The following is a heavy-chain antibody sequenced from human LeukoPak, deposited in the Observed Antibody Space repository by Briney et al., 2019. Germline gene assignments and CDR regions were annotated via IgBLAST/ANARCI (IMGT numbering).Heavy chain of an antibody. Sequence: ASVKVSCKASGYTFTSYYMHWVRQAPGQGLEWMGIINPSGGSTSYAQKFQGRVTMTRDTSTSTVYMELSSLRSEDTAVYYCXXXVRDCSGGSCYRKFDYWGQGTLVTVSS. V-gene: IGHV1-46*01. J-gene: IGHJ4*02. CDR3: XXXVRDCSGGSCYRKFDY. CDR2: INPSGGST. D-gene: IGHD2-15*01. CDR1: GYTFTSYY.